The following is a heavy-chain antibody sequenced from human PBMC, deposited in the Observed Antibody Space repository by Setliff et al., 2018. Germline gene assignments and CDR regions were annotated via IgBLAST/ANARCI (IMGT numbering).Heavy chain of an antibody. CDR1: GFTFNTFA. D-gene: IGHD3-10*01. Sequence: LRLSCAASGFTFNTFAMHWVRQAPGTGLEWLALIWFDGSKEYYADSVKGRFSISRDNSKNTAYLEMNSLRVEDTAVYFCARDPRDGSSSPMADNWGQGTLVTVSS. CDR2: IWFDGSKE. J-gene: IGHJ4*02. CDR3: ARDPRDGSSSPMADN. V-gene: IGHV3-33*01.